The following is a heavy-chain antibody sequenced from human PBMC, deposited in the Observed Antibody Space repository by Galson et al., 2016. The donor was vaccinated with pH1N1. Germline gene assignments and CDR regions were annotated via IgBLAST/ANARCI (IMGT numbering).Heavy chain of an antibody. J-gene: IGHJ2*01. CDR2: IVPIFNTA. CDR1: GGTFGSYS. Sequence: SVKVSCKASGGTFGSYSINWVRQAPGQGLEWMGGIVPIFNTAKYAQNFQGRVTITADESTTTAYMELSSLRSEATAVYFCAREDYYDTDLSDWYFGLWGRGTLLTVSS. V-gene: IGHV1-69*13. CDR3: AREDYYDTDLSDWYFGL. D-gene: IGHD3-22*01.